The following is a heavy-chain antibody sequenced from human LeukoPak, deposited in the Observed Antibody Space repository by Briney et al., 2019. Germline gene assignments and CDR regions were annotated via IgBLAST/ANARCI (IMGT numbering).Heavy chain of an antibody. V-gene: IGHV1-69*13. J-gene: IGHJ4*02. Sequence: SVKVSCKASGGTFSSYAISWVRQAPGQGLEWMGGIIPILGTANYAQKFQGRVTITADESTSTAYMELSSLRSEDTAVYYCARDGLHIAAADPYYFDYWGQGTLVTVSS. D-gene: IGHD6-13*01. CDR2: IIPILGTA. CDR1: GGTFSSYA. CDR3: ARDGLHIAAADPYYFDY.